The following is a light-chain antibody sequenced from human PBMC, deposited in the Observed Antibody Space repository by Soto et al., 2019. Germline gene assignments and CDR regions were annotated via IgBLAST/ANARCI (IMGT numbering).Light chain of an antibody. CDR1: QDISNY. CDR3: QQYDNLPRT. CDR2: DAS. Sequence: DIQMTQSPSTLSASVGDRVTITCQASQDISNYLNGYQQKPGKASKLLIYDASNLETGVPSRFSGSGSGTDFTFTISSLQPEDIATYYCQQYDNLPRTFG. J-gene: IGKJ3*01. V-gene: IGKV1-33*01.